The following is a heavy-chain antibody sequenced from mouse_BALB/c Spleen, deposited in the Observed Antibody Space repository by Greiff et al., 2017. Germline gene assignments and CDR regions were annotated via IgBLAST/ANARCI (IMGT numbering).Heavy chain of an antibody. J-gene: IGHJ4*01. D-gene: IGHD4-1*01. CDR2: ISYSGST. V-gene: IGHV3-8*02. CDR1: GDSITSGY. CDR3: AKNWDAYYYAMDY. Sequence: EVQLVESGPSLVKPSQTLSLTCSVTGDSITSGYWNWIRKFPGNKLEYMGYISYSGSTYYNPSLKSRISITRDTSKNQYYLQLNSVTTEDTATYYCAKNWDAYYYAMDYWGQGTSVTVSS.